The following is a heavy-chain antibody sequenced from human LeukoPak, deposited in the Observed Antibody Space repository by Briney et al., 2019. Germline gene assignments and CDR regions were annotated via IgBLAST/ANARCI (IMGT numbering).Heavy chain of an antibody. CDR1: GDSISTYF. Sequence: KPSETLSLTCTVFGDSISTYFWSWIRQPPGKGLEWIGYVYYSGSINYNPSLESRITVSVDTSKNQFSLRLSSVTAADTAVYFCARLRSDSSELYFDLWGRGTLVAVSS. V-gene: IGHV4-59*01. CDR3: ARLRSDSSELYFDL. J-gene: IGHJ2*01. CDR2: VYYSGSI. D-gene: IGHD6-6*01.